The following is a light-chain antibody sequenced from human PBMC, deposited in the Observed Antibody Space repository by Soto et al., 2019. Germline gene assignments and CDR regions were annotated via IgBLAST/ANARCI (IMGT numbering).Light chain of an antibody. CDR2: RDN. Sequence: QSVLTQPPSVSGTPGQRVTISCSGGISNIATNYVHWCQQLPATAPKVLSNRDNQRPSGVPDRFSGSKSGTSASLAISGLRSEDEADYYCEAWDDTVSSYVFGTGTQLTVL. V-gene: IGLV1-47*01. J-gene: IGLJ1*01. CDR3: EAWDDTVSSYV. CDR1: ISNIATNY.